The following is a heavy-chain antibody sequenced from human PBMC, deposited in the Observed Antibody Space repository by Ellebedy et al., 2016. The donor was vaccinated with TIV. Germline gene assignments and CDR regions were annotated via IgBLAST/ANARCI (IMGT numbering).Heavy chain of an antibody. CDR3: AKDSPLSGSYLGEVGGLAFDI. CDR2: ISWNSGSI. J-gene: IGHJ3*02. Sequence: GGSLRLSXAASGFTFDDYAMHWVRQAPGKGLEWVSGISWNSGSIGYADSVKGRFTISRDNAKNSLYLQMNSLRAEDTALYYCAKDSPLSGSYLGEVGGLAFDIWGQGTMVTVSS. V-gene: IGHV3-9*01. D-gene: IGHD1-26*01. CDR1: GFTFDDYA.